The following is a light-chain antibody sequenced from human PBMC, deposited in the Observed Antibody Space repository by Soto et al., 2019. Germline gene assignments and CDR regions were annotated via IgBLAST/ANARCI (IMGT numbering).Light chain of an antibody. CDR1: QRVTSDY. CDR3: QQYGRSMWT. V-gene: IGKV3-20*01. Sequence: EIVLTQSPGTLSLSPGERATLSSRASQRVTSDYLAWYQLKPGQAPRPLIYGASSRATGVPDRFSGSGSGTDFTLTIRRLEPEDFAVYYCQQYGRSMWTFGQGTKVAIK. CDR2: GAS. J-gene: IGKJ1*01.